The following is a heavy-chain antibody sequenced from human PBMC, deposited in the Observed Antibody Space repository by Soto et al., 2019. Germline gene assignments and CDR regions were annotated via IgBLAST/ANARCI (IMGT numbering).Heavy chain of an antibody. CDR2: IILPFGTP. CDR1: GGTFSNYA. J-gene: IGHJ4*02. V-gene: IGHV1-69*13. CDR3: ARGPDHAGYFDY. Sequence: SVKVSCKASGGTFSNYAISWVRQAPGQGLEWMGVIILPFGTPNYAQTFQGRVTITADESMTTAYMELSGLRSEDTAVYYCARGPDHAGYFDYRGRGTLVNVSS.